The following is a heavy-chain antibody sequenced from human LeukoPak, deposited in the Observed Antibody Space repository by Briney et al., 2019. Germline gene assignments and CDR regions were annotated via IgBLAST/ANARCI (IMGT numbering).Heavy chain of an antibody. Sequence: PGGSLRLSCAASGFTFSTYAMHWVRQAPGKGLEGAAFIRYDGGNKYYADSVKGRFTISRYNSKNTLYLQMNSLRPEDTAVYYCATEGSEDAFDIWGQGTMVTVSS. J-gene: IGHJ3*02. D-gene: IGHD3-10*01. CDR3: ATEGSEDAFDI. CDR2: IRYDGGNK. V-gene: IGHV3-30*02. CDR1: GFTFSTYA.